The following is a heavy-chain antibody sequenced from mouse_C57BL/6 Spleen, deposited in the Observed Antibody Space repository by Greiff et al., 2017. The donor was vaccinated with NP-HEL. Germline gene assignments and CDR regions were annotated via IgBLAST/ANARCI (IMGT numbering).Heavy chain of an antibody. CDR3: ARYYGNYYAMDY. D-gene: IGHD2-1*01. CDR1: GYTFTGYW. V-gene: IGHV1-9*01. J-gene: IGHJ4*01. Sequence: QVQLQQSGAELMKPGASVKLSCKATGYTFTGYWIEWVKQRPGHGLEWIGEILPGSGSTNYNEKFKGKATFTADTSSNTAHMQLSSLTTEESAIYYCARYYGNYYAMDYWGQGTSVTVSS. CDR2: ILPGSGST.